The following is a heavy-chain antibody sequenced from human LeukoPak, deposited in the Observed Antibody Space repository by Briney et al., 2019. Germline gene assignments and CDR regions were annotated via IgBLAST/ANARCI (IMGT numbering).Heavy chain of an antibody. CDR3: ARGWRSRSVGVYYFDY. CDR2: INHSGST. J-gene: IGHJ4*02. CDR1: GGSFSGYY. Sequence: PSETLSLTCAVYGGSFSGYYWSWIRQPPGKGLEWIGEINHSGSTNYNPSLKSRVTISVDTSKNQFSLKLSSVTAADTAVYYCARGWRSRSVGVYYFDYWGQGTLVTVSS. V-gene: IGHV4-34*01. D-gene: IGHD2-15*01.